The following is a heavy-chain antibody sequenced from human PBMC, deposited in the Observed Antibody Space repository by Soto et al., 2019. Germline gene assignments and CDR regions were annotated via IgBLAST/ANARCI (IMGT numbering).Heavy chain of an antibody. CDR3: ANGSPPRGRNWFDP. D-gene: IGHD1-26*01. CDR1: GFTCDDYA. V-gene: IGHV3-9*01. J-gene: IGHJ5*02. Sequence: GGSLRLSCAASGFTCDDYAMHWVRQAPGKGLEWVSGISWNSGSIGYAGSVKGRFTISRDNAKNSLYLQMNSLRAEDTALYYCANGSPPRGRNWFDPWGQGTLVTVSS. CDR2: ISWNSGSI.